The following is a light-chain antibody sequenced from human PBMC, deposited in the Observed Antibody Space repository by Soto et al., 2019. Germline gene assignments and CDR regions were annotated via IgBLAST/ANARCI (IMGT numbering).Light chain of an antibody. CDR1: QRISSY. V-gene: IGKV1-39*01. Sequence: DIQMTQSPSSLSASVGDRVTITCRASQRISSYLNWYQQKPGKAPKLLIYAASSLQSGVPSRFSSSGSGTDFTLTIRGLQPEDVATYYCQQSHSWPRTFGQGTKVDIK. CDR3: QQSHSWPRT. CDR2: AAS. J-gene: IGKJ1*01.